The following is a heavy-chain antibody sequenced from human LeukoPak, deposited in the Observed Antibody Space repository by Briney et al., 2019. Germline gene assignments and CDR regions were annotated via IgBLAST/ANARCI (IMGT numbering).Heavy chain of an antibody. CDR3: ARYDGSYSLYYFDY. CDR1: GGSISGYF. J-gene: IGHJ4*02. CDR2: IYTSGST. Sequence: SETLSLTCTVSGGSISGYFWSWIRQPAGKGLEWIGRIYTSGSTNYNPSLKSRVTMSVDTSKNQFSLRLSSVTAADTAVYYCARYDGSYSLYYFDYWGQGTLVTVSS. V-gene: IGHV4-4*07. D-gene: IGHD1-26*01.